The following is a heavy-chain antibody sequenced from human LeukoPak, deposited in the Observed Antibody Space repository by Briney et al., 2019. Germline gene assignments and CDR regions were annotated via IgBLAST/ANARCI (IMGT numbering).Heavy chain of an antibody. D-gene: IGHD6-13*01. V-gene: IGHV1-18*01. CDR1: GYTFTSYG. Sequence: GASVKVSCKASGYTFTSYGISWVRQAPGQGLEWMGWISAYNGNTNYAQKLQGRVTMTTDTSTSTAYMELRSLRSDDTAVYYCASSSGIIAEQPSFDYWGQGTLVTVSS. J-gene: IGHJ4*02. CDR3: ASSSGIIAEQPSFDY. CDR2: ISAYNGNT.